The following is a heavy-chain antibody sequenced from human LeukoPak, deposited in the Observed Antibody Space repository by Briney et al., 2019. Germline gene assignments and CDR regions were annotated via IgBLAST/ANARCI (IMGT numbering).Heavy chain of an antibody. CDR3: ARDPPDYTVTTHYLDY. CDR1: GYTFTSYG. CDR2: ISAYNGNT. Sequence: GASVKVSCKASGYTFTSYGISWVRQAPGQGLEWMGWISAYNGNTNYAQKLQGRVTMTTDTSTSTAYMELRSLRSDDTAVYYCARDPPDYTVTTHYLDYWGQGTLVTVSS. J-gene: IGHJ4*02. D-gene: IGHD4-17*01. V-gene: IGHV1-18*01.